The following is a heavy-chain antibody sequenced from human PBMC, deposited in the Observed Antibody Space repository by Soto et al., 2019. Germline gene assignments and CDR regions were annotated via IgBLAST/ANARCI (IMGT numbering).Heavy chain of an antibody. D-gene: IGHD6-13*01. CDR2: ISSSASTI. CDR1: GFTFSNYP. J-gene: IGHJ4*02. V-gene: IGHV3-48*02. CDR3: ARDEQLVLFDY. Sequence: EVQLVESGGGLVQPGGSLRLSCAASGFTFSNYPMNWVRQAPGKGLEWVSYISSSASTIYYADSVKGRFTIARDNAENSVYLQMNTLRDEDTRLYYCARDEQLVLFDYWGQGTLVTVSS.